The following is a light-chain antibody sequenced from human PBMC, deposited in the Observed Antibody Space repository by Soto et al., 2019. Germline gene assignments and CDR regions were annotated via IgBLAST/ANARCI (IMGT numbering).Light chain of an antibody. CDR2: DAS. CDR1: QDISNY. CDR3: QQYDNLPLP. Sequence: DIPMTQSPSSLSASVGDRVTITCQASQDISNYLNWYQQKPGKAPKLLIYDASNLEKGVPSRFSGRGSGTDSAFTISSLQPEYVATYYYQQYDNLPLPVGGGTRVEIK. J-gene: IGKJ4*01. V-gene: IGKV1-33*01.